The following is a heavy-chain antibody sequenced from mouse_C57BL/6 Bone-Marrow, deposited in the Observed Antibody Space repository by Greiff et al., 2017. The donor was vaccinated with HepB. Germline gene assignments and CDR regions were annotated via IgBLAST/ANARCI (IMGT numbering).Heavy chain of an antibody. J-gene: IGHJ3*01. Sequence: EVQLQESGGGLVKPGGSLKLSCAASGFTFSSYTMSWVRQTPEKRLEWVATISGGGGNTYYPDSVKGRFTISRDNAKNTLYLQMSSLRSEDTALYYCARGVPWFAYWGQGTLVTVSA. CDR2: ISGGGGNT. CDR1: GFTFSSYT. CDR3: ARGVPWFAY. V-gene: IGHV5-9*01.